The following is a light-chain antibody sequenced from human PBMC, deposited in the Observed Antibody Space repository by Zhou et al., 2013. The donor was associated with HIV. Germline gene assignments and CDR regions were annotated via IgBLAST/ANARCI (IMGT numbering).Light chain of an antibody. CDR1: QGIRND. CDR2: SAS. Sequence: DIQMTQSPASLSASVGDRVTITCRASQGIRNDLGWYQWKPGQAPKRLIYSASSLQSGVPSRFSGSGSETDFTLTISSLQPEDSATYFCQQSYRTPPTFGQGTKVEIK. V-gene: IGKV1-39*01. CDR3: QQSYRTPPT. J-gene: IGKJ1*01.